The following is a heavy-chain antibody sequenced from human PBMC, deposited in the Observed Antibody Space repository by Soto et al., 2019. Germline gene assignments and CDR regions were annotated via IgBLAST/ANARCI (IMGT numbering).Heavy chain of an antibody. Sequence: GASVKVSCKASGYTFTALYLNWVRQAPGQGPEWMGWVNPNTGVTKYAQKFQGRVTMTRNTSINTAYMELSGLTSDDAAVYYCTSLRLDAWGQGTLVTVSS. CDR1: GYTFTALY. J-gene: IGHJ5*01. CDR3: TSLRLDA. V-gene: IGHV1-2*02. CDR2: VNPNTGVT. D-gene: IGHD3-9*01.